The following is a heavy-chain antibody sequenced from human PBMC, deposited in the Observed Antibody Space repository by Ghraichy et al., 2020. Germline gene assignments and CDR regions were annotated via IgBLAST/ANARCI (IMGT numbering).Heavy chain of an antibody. D-gene: IGHD3-10*01. Sequence: GSLRLSCTVSGGSISSSSYYWGWIRQPPGKGLEWIGSIYYSGSTYYNPSLKSRVTISVDTSKNQFSLKLSSGTAADTAVYYCARHPGPGLWFGEPPKNWFDPWGQGTLVTVSS. V-gene: IGHV4-39*01. CDR3: ARHPGPGLWFGEPPKNWFDP. CDR2: IYYSGST. J-gene: IGHJ5*02. CDR1: GGSISSSSYY.